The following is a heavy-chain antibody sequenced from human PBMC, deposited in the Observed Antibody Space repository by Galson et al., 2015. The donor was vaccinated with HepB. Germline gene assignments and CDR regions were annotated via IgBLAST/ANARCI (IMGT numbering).Heavy chain of an antibody. D-gene: IGHD3-10*01. CDR1: GYSFTGYY. CDR3: ARALPWVGDY. V-gene: IGHV1-2*06. CDR2: INPNSGDT. J-gene: IGHJ4*02. Sequence: SVKVSCKASGYSFTGYYIHWVRQAPGQGLEWMGRINPNSGDTDYAQKFQGRVTLTRDTSSSTAYMELSGLRSDDTAVYYCARALPWVGDYWGQGTLVTVSS.